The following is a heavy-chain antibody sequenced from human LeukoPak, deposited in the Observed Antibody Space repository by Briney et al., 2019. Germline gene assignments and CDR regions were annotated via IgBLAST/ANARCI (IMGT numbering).Heavy chain of an antibody. Sequence: PGRSLRLSCAASGFTFRSYAMHWVRQAPGKGLEWVAVISYDGSNKYYADSVKGRFTISRDNAKNSLYLQMNSLRAEDTAVYYCARGSNVQQRLDSFDFWGQGTLVTVSS. J-gene: IGHJ4*02. D-gene: IGHD6-25*01. CDR2: ISYDGSNK. CDR1: GFTFRSYA. CDR3: ARGSNVQQRLDSFDF. V-gene: IGHV3-30-3*01.